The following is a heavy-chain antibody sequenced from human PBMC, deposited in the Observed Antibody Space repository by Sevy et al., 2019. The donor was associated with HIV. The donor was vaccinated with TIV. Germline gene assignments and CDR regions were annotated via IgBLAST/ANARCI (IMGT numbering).Heavy chain of an antibody. CDR3: TRGRRVYADYGVDY. CDR2: IRSEVYGGTT. CDR1: GFTFGEYS. J-gene: IGHJ4*02. V-gene: IGHV3-49*03. Sequence: GGSLRLSCTASGFTFGEYSMSWFRQAPGKGLEWVSFIRSEVYGGTTEYAASVKGRFTISRDDSKSIAYLQMSGLKTEETAVYYCTRGRRVYADYGVDYWGQGTLVTVSS. D-gene: IGHD4-17*01.